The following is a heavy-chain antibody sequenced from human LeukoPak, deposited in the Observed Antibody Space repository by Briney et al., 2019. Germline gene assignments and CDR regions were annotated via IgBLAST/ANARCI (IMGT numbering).Heavy chain of an antibody. V-gene: IGHV3-23*01. J-gene: IGHJ5*02. CDR1: GFTFSSYA. Sequence: GGSLRLSCAASGFTFSSYAMSWVRQAPGKGLEWVSAISGSGGSTYHSDSVKGRFTISRDNSKNTLYLQMNSLRAEDTAVYYCAKVTDRSGWYWFDPWGQGTLVTVSS. CDR2: ISGSGGST. D-gene: IGHD6-19*01. CDR3: AKVTDRSGWYWFDP.